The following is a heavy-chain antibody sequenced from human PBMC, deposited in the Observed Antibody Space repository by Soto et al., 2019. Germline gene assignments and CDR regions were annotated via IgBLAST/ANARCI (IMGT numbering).Heavy chain of an antibody. Sequence: QVQLQESGPGLVKPSQTLSLTCTVSGGFISSGGYYWSWIRQHPGKGLECIGYIYYSGSTYYNPSLKSRVTISVDTSKNQFSLKLSSVTAADTAVYYCARVGYSGYRFDYWGQGTLVTVSS. CDR2: IYYSGST. CDR1: GGFISSGGYY. CDR3: ARVGYSGYRFDY. D-gene: IGHD5-12*01. J-gene: IGHJ4*02. V-gene: IGHV4-31*03.